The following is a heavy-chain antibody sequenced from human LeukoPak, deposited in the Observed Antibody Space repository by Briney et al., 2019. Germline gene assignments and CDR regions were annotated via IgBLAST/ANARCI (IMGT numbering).Heavy chain of an antibody. J-gene: IGHJ4*02. V-gene: IGHV3-23*01. CDR2: ISGSGGST. CDR1: GSTFSSYA. Sequence: PGGSLRLFCAASGSTFSSYAMSWVRQAPGKGLEWVSAISGSGGSTYYTDSVKGRFTISRDNSKNTLYLQMNSLTAEDTAIYYCAKATGTLGNWGQGTLVTVSS. D-gene: IGHD1-1*01. CDR3: AKATGTLGN.